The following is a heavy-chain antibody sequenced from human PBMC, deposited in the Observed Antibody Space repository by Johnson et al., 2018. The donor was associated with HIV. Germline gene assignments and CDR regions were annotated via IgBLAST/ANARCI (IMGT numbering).Heavy chain of an antibody. Sequence: QVQLVESGGGVVQPGGSLRLSCVASGFTFSSYGIHWVRQAPGKGLEWVAFIRYDGSNKYYADSVKGRFTISRDNSKNTLYLQMNSLRAEDTAVYYCARPRRLFEGHDAFDIWGQGTMVTVSS. CDR1: GFTFSSYG. V-gene: IGHV3-30*02. J-gene: IGHJ3*02. CDR3: ARPRRLFEGHDAFDI. CDR2: IRYDGSNK. D-gene: IGHD2-21*01.